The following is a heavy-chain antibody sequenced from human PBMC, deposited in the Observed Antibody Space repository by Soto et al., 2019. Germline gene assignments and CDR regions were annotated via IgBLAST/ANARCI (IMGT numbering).Heavy chain of an antibody. CDR2: IWYDGSNK. Sequence: QVQLVESGGGVVQPGRSLRLSCAASGFTFSSYGMHWVRQAPGKGLEWVAVIWYDGSNKYYADSVKGRFTISRDNSKNPLYLQMNSLRAEDTAVYYCARADSWTNFDYWGQGTLVTVSS. J-gene: IGHJ4*02. CDR1: GFTFSSYG. V-gene: IGHV3-33*01. D-gene: IGHD1-20*01. CDR3: ARADSWTNFDY.